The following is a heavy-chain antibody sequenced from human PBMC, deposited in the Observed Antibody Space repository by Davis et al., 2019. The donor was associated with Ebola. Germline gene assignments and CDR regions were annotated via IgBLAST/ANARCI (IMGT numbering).Heavy chain of an antibody. D-gene: IGHD6-6*01. CDR3: ARLSSIAARNYYYYGMDV. V-gene: IGHV4-4*02. J-gene: IGHJ6*02. Sequence: MPSETLSLTCAVSGGSISSSNWWSWVRQPPGKGLEWIGEIYHSGSTNYNPSLKSRVTISVDKSKNQFSLKLSSVTAADTAVYYCARLSSIAARNYYYYGMDVWGQGTTVTVSS. CDR1: GGSISSSNW. CDR2: IYHSGST.